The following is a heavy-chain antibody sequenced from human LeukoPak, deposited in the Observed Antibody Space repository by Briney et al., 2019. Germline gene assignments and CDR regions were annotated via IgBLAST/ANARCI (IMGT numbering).Heavy chain of an antibody. J-gene: IGHJ4*02. V-gene: IGHV3-7*01. CDR1: GFRFNRFS. CDR3: ASVDFDNNAHYHYYLPN. Sequence: GGSLRLSCAASGFRFNRFSMSWVRQTPGKGLEWVANIKQDGRQKEYADSVKGRFAISRDNANNFLDLQMNSLRTEDTGVYYCASVDFDNNAHYHYYLPNWGQGTRVTVSS. CDR2: IKQDGRQK. D-gene: IGHD2/OR15-2a*01.